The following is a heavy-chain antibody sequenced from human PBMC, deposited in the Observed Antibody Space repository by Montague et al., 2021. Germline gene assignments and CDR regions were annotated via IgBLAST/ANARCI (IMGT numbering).Heavy chain of an antibody. J-gene: IGHJ5*02. Sequence: SLRLSCPASGFTFNGSAMHWVRQASGKGLEWVAGISYDRSNKYYADSVKGRLTISRDNSKNSLFLQMNSLRPEDTAVYYCARAPSYYCSVSRKWFDPWGQGTLVTVSS. D-gene: IGHD3-10*01. CDR1: GFTFNGSA. CDR2: ISYDRSNK. V-gene: IGHV3-30*03. CDR3: ARAPSYYCSVSRKWFDP.